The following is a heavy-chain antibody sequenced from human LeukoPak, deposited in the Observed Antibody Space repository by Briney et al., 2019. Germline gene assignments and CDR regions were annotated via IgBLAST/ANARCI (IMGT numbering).Heavy chain of an antibody. V-gene: IGHV3-23*01. CDR2: ISGSGGST. D-gene: IGHD2-2*01. CDR1: GFTFSSYA. CDR3: ARGPTPIIVVVGGRFDP. Sequence: PGGSLRLSCAASGFTFSSYAMSWVRQAPGKGLEWVSAISGSGGSTYYADSVKGRFTISRDNSKNTLYLQMNSLRAEDTAVYYCARGPTPIIVVVGGRFDPWGQGTLVTVSS. J-gene: IGHJ5*02.